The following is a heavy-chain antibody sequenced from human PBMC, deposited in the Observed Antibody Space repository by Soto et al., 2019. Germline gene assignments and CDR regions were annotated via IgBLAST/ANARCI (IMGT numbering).Heavy chain of an antibody. CDR1: NSSLGAFH. Sequence: PSETLSLTCATYNSSLGAFHWTWLRQPAREGLEWVWKLIHSGSTSYNPSLEGRVTFSLDTSKSQFSLPVMSGTAADTAVYYCARSGLSYDYVRQTWREVGDSFDVWGSGTSVT. J-gene: IGHJ3*01. D-gene: IGHD3-10*02. CDR3: ARSGLSYDYVRQTWREVGDSFDV. V-gene: IGHV4-34*12. CDR2: LIHSGST.